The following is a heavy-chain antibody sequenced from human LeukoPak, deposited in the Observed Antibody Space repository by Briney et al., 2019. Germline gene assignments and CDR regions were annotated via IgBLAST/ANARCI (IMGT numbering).Heavy chain of an antibody. CDR3: VRDWNGDYFDY. V-gene: IGHV4-61*02. J-gene: IGHJ4*02. CDR1: GDPVSSGTHY. D-gene: IGHD1-1*01. Sequence: SETLSLTCIVSGDPVSSGTHYWTWLRQPAGKGLEWIGRIHTSGNTNYSPSLKSRVTISRDTSKNQFSLRLTSVTAADTAVYYCVRDWNGDYFDYWGQGTLVTVSS. CDR2: IHTSGNT.